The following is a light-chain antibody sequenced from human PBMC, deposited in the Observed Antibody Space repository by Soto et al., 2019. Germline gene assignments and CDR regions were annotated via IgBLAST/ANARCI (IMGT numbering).Light chain of an antibody. CDR3: QQRNNWPPSIT. Sequence: EIVVTQSPATVALSPGERATLSCRASQSVGGHLAWYQQKPGQAPRLLIYDASDRATGIPARFSGSGSETDFTLTISSLEPDDFAVYYCQQRNNWPPSITFGQGTRLAIK. V-gene: IGKV3-11*01. CDR2: DAS. J-gene: IGKJ5*01. CDR1: QSVGGH.